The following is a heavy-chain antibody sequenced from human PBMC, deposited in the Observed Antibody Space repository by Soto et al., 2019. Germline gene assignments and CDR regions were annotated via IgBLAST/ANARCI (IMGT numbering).Heavy chain of an antibody. CDR3: ARVLFGRGNWFDP. Sequence: SETLSLTCAVYCGSFSGYYWSWIRQPPGKGLEWIGEINHSGSTNYNPSLKSRVTMSVDTSKNQFSLKLSSVTAADTAVYYCARVLFGRGNWFDPWGQGTLVTVSS. V-gene: IGHV4-34*01. CDR1: CGSFSGYY. CDR2: INHSGST. D-gene: IGHD3-3*01. J-gene: IGHJ5*02.